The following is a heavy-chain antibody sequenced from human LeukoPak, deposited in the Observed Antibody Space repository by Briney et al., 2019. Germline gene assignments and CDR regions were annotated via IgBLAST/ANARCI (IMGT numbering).Heavy chain of an antibody. CDR3: ARASGGSSWYRG. Sequence: ASVKLSCKPSGYPFTGYYMHCVRRAPGHGLEGMGWINPNSGGTNYAQNFHGRVTMTRDTSISTAYMELSRLRSDDTAVYYCARASGGSSWYRGWGEGTLVAVSS. J-gene: IGHJ4*02. CDR2: INPNSGGT. V-gene: IGHV1-2*02. CDR1: GYPFTGYY. D-gene: IGHD6-13*01.